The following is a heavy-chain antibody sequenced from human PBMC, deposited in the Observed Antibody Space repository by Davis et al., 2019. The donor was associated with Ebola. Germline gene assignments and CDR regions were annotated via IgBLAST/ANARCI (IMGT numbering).Heavy chain of an antibody. CDR1: GFTFSSYS. CDR2: IKQDGSEK. V-gene: IGHV3-7*03. CDR3: AREGYSGYDWGWYYYYGMDV. Sequence: GESLKISCAASGFTFSSYSMNWVRQAPGKGLEWVANIKQDGSEKYYVDSVKGRFTISRDNAKNSLYLQMNSLRAEDTAVYYCAREGYSGYDWGWYYYYGMDVWGQGTTVTVSS. D-gene: IGHD5-12*01. J-gene: IGHJ6*02.